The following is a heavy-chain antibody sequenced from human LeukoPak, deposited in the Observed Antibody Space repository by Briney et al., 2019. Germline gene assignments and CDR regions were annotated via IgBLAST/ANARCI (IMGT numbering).Heavy chain of an antibody. CDR2: IWFDGSNK. D-gene: IGHD4-17*01. V-gene: IGHV3-33*08. CDR3: AVAYGGYEWIANY. CDR1: GFTFSSYA. Sequence: GGSLRLSCAASGFTFSSYAMSWVRQAPGKGLEWVAVIWFDGSNKYYADSVKGRFTVSRDNSKNTLYLQMNSLRAEDTAVYYCAVAYGGYEWIANYWGQGTLVTVSS. J-gene: IGHJ4*02.